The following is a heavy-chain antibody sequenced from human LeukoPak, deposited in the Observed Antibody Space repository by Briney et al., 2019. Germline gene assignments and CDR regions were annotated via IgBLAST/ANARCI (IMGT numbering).Heavy chain of an antibody. CDR3: ATARREVVPAAIVVRGVYYFDY. J-gene: IGHJ4*02. V-gene: IGHV1-69*05. Sequence: ASVKVSCKASGGTFSSYAISWVRQAPGRGLEWMGGIIPIFGTANYAQKFQGRVTITTDESTSTAYMELSSLRSEDTAVYYCATARREVVPAAIVVRGVYYFDYWGQGTLVTVSS. CDR2: IIPIFGTA. D-gene: IGHD2-2*01. CDR1: GGTFSSYA.